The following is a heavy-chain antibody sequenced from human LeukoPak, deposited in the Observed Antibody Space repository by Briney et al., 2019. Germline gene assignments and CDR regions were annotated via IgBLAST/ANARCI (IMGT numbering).Heavy chain of an antibody. Sequence: ASVKVSCKASGYTFTDYYMHWVRQAPGQGLEWMGWINPNSGGTNYAQNFQGRATMTRDTSIRTAYMGLSSLRSDDTAVYYCARSMSGGLGFFQSWGQGTLVAVSS. J-gene: IGHJ1*01. D-gene: IGHD2-15*01. CDR1: GYTFTDYY. CDR2: INPNSGGT. CDR3: ARSMSGGLGFFQS. V-gene: IGHV1-2*02.